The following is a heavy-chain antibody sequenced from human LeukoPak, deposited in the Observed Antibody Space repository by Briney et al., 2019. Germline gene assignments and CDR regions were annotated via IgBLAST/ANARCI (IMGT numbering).Heavy chain of an antibody. D-gene: IGHD3-10*02. CDR1: GFTFSNYD. V-gene: IGHV3-21*01. J-gene: IGHJ6*04. Sequence: PGGSLRLSCAASGFTFSNYDMNWVRQAPGQGLQWVSLFSSIGSHRYYAESVKGRFTISRDNAKSSLYLQMNSLRAEDTAVYYCAELGITMIGGVWGKGTTVTISS. CDR3: AELGITMIGGV. CDR2: FSSIGSHR.